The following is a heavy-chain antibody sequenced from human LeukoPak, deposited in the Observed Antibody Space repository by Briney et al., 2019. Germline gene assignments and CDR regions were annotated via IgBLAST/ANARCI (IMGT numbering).Heavy chain of an antibody. D-gene: IGHD1-14*01. CDR1: GFTVITND. CDR3: ARGVEPLAANTLAY. V-gene: IGHV3-53*01. Sequence: PGGSLRLSCAASGFTVITNDMTWVRQAPGKGLEWVSVLYSDCHTKYADSVQGRFTISRDNSKNTLYLEINSLSPDDTAVYYCARGVEPLAANTLAYWGQGTLVTVSS. J-gene: IGHJ4*02. CDR2: LYSDCHT.